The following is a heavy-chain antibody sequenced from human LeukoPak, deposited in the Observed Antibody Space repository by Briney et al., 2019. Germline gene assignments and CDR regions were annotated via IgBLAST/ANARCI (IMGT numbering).Heavy chain of an antibody. D-gene: IGHD3-3*01. J-gene: IGHJ4*02. CDR2: IYYSGST. Sequence: PSETLSLTCTVSGGSISSSSYYWGWIRQPPGKGLEWIGSIYYSGSTYYNPSPKSRVTISVDTSKNQFSLKLSSVTAADTAVYYCARAPAGVVIMYYFDYWGQGTLVTVSS. CDR3: ARAPAGVVIMYYFDY. V-gene: IGHV4-39*07. CDR1: GGSISSSSYY.